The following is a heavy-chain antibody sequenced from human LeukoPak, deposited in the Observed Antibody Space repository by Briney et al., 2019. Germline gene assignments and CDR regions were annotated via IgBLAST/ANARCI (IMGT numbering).Heavy chain of an antibody. J-gene: IGHJ4*02. CDR3: ARDQGDSSGYLSWFDY. D-gene: IGHD3-22*01. Sequence: GGSLRLSCAASGFTFSSYWMSWVRQAPGKGLEWVSGINWNGGSTGYADFVKGRFTISRDNAKNSLYLQMNSLRAEDTALYYCARDQGDSSGYLSWFDYWGQGTLVTVSS. V-gene: IGHV3-20*04. CDR2: INWNGGST. CDR1: GFTFSSYW.